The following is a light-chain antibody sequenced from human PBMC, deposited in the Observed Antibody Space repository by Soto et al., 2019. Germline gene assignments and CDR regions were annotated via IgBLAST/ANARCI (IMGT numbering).Light chain of an antibody. CDR1: SSNIGSNH. Sequence: QLVLTQPPSTSGTPGQRVTISCSGSSSNIGSNHVYWYQQFPGMAPKLLMYRSDQRPTGVPDRFSGSKSGTSASLAISGLRSDDEADYYCSARDDSLSGVVFGGGTKVTV. V-gene: IGLV1-47*01. J-gene: IGLJ2*01. CDR2: RSD. CDR3: SARDDSLSGVV.